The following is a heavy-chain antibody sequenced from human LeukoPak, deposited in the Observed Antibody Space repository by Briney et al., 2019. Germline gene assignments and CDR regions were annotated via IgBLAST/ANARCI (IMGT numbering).Heavy chain of an antibody. CDR1: GYTFTGYY. D-gene: IGHD1-26*01. J-gene: IGHJ2*01. CDR3: ARAQWERLGYFDL. V-gene: IGHV1-2*02. Sequence: ASVKVSCKASGYTFTGYYMHWVRQAPGQGLEWMGWINPNSGGTNYEQQFQGRVTMTRDKSIGTAYMEMSRLRSADTAVYYCARAQWERLGYFDLWGRGTLVTVSS. CDR2: INPNSGGT.